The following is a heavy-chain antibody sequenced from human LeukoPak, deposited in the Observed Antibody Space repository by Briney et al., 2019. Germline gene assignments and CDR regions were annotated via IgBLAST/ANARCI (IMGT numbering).Heavy chain of an antibody. D-gene: IGHD3/OR15-3a*01. CDR1: GFTFSDYW. J-gene: IGHJ4*02. CDR3: TRDLGGLASY. V-gene: IGHV3-74*01. CDR2: VNREGSIT. Sequence: PGGSLRLSCAASGFTFSDYWMHWVRHTPGKGLVWVSRVNREGSITSYADSVKGRFTISRGNAMHKLYLQMNSLRVEDTAVYYCTRDLGGLASYWGQGTLVTVSS.